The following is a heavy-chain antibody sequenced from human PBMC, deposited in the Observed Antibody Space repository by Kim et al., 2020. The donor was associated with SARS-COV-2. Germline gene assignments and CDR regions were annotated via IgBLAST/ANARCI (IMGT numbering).Heavy chain of an antibody. CDR2: IWYDGSNK. J-gene: IGHJ4*02. V-gene: IGHV3-33*01. CDR3: ARDAQPYGSGSYYNLPFDY. Sequence: GGSLRLSCAASGFTFSSYGMHWVRQAPGKGLEWVAVIWYDGSNKYYADSVKGRFTISRDNSKNTLYLQMNSLRAEDTAVYYCARDAQPYGSGSYYNLPFDYWGQGTLVTVSS. CDR1: GFTFSSYG. D-gene: IGHD3-10*01.